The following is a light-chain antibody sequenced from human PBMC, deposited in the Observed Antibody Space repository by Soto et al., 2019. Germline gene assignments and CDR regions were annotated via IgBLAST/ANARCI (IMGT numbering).Light chain of an antibody. Sequence: EIVMTQSPATLSVSPGERATLSCRASQSVSSNLAWYQQKPGQAPRLLIYGASTRATGIPARFSGSRSGTEFTLTISSLQSEDFAVYYCQQHNNWPPYTFGQGTKLEIK. J-gene: IGKJ2*01. CDR1: QSVSSN. CDR2: GAS. CDR3: QQHNNWPPYT. V-gene: IGKV3-15*01.